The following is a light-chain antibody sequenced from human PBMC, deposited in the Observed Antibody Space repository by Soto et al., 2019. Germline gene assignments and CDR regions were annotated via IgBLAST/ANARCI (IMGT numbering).Light chain of an antibody. CDR2: GAS. J-gene: IGKJ1*01. CDR3: KQRNNWTWT. V-gene: IGKV3-11*01. Sequence: EILLTQSPATLSLSPGERATLSCRASQSVSSNLAWYQQKPGQAPRLLIYGASNRATGIPDRFSGRGSGTEFTLTISSLQSEDFEVEYCKQRNNWTWTFGQGTKVDI. CDR1: QSVSSN.